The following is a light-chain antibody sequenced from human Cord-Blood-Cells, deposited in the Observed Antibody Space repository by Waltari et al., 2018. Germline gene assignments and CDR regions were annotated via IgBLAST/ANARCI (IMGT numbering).Light chain of an antibody. CDR2: ASS. CDR3: QQANSFPYT. V-gene: IGKV1D-12*01. Sequence: DIQMTQPPSSASASVGDRVTITCRASQGISSWLAWYQQKRGKAPKLLIYASSSLQSGVPSGFSGSGSGAYCTLTISSQQPEDFATYYCQQANSFPYTFGQGTKLEIK. J-gene: IGKJ2*01. CDR1: QGISSW.